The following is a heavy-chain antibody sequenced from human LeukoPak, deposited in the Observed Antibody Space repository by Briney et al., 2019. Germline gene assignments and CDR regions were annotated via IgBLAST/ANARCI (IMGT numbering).Heavy chain of an antibody. CDR3: ASSSSWYCFDI. Sequence: ASVTVSCKASGYTFTSYYMHWVRQAPGQGLEWMGIINPSGGSTSYAQKFQGRVTMTRDTSTSTVYMELSSLRSEDTAVYYCASSSSWYCFDIWGQGTMVTVSS. D-gene: IGHD6-13*01. J-gene: IGHJ3*02. CDR1: GYTFTSYY. V-gene: IGHV1-46*01. CDR2: INPSGGST.